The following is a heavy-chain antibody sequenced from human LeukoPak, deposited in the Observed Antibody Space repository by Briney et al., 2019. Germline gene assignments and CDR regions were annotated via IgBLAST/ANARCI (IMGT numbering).Heavy chain of an antibody. J-gene: IGHJ4*02. CDR2: LNPNSAGT. CDR1: GYTFTGYY. V-gene: IGHV1-2*02. D-gene: IGHD3-22*01. Sequence: GASVKVSCKASGYTFTGYYVHWVRQAPGQGLEWMGWLNPNSAGTSYPQKFQGRVTMSRDTSIRTAYMEMRRLRYDDTAVYYCARGGEWYYDSSTYRLFDYWGQGTLVTVSS. CDR3: ARGGEWYYDSSTYRLFDY.